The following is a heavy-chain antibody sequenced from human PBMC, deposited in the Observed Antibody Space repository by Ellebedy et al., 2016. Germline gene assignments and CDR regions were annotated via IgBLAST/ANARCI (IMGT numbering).Heavy chain of an antibody. Sequence: GGSLRLSCTGSGFTFSSYSMTWVRQAPGKGLEWVSAIRGTDGATDYAGSVKGRFAISRDNSKNTVYLQMNSLRAGDTAIYYCGKDLAPGRTVGVTEKIDSWGQGTLVTVAS. D-gene: IGHD2-15*01. V-gene: IGHV3-23*01. CDR3: GKDLAPGRTVGVTEKIDS. CDR1: GFTFSSYS. CDR2: IRGTDGAT. J-gene: IGHJ4*02.